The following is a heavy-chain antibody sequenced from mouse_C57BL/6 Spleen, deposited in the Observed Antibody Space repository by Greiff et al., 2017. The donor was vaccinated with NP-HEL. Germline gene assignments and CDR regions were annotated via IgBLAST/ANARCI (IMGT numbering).Heavy chain of an antibody. V-gene: IGHV1-42*01. Sequence: VQLQQSGPELVKPGASVKISCKASGYSFTGYYMNWVKQSPEKSLEWIGEINPSTGGTTYNQKFKAKATLTVDKSSSTAYMQLKSLTSEDSAVYYCARGDYDDPSYAMDYWGQGTSVTVSS. CDR3: ARGDYDDPSYAMDY. CDR2: INPSTGGT. J-gene: IGHJ4*01. CDR1: GYSFTGYY. D-gene: IGHD2-4*01.